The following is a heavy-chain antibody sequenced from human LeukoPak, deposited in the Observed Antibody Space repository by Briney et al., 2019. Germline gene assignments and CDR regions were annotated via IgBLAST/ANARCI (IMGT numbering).Heavy chain of an antibody. CDR3: ARRKPTSGAQYWFDP. Sequence: GASVKVSCKASGYTFTSYDINWVRQATGQGLEWMGWMNPNSGNTGYAQEFQGRVTMTRDTSISTAYMELSSLPSEDTAVYYCARRKPTSGAQYWFDPWGQGTLVTVSS. CDR2: MNPNSGNT. J-gene: IGHJ5*02. D-gene: IGHD3-10*01. CDR1: GYTFTSYD. V-gene: IGHV1-8*01.